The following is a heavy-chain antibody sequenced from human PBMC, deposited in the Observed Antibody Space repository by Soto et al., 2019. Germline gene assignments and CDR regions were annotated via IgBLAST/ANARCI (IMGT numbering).Heavy chain of an antibody. J-gene: IGHJ4*02. CDR3: AKERRWAGKVKDIVVVPADLFDY. CDR2: IWYDGSNK. D-gene: IGHD2-2*01. V-gene: IGHV3-33*06. CDR1: GFTFSSYG. Sequence: GGSLRLSCAASGFTFSSYGMHWVRQAPGKGLEWVAVIWYDGSNKYYADSVKGRFTISRDNSKNTLYLQMNSLRAEDTAVYYCAKERRWAGKVKDIVVVPADLFDYWGQGTLVTVSS.